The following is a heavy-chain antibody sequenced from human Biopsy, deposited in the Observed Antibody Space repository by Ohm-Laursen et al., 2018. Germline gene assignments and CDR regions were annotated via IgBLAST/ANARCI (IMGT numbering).Heavy chain of an antibody. V-gene: IGHV1-2*02. CDR2: INPNSGGT. Sequence: ASVKVSCKASGYTFIDYYIHWVRQAPGQGLEWMGWINPNSGGTKYTQKVQGRVTMAGDTSINTVYMELRNLRSDDTAVYYCARRTWDNWGLGTLITVSS. CDR3: ARRTWDN. CDR1: GYTFIDYY. J-gene: IGHJ4*02.